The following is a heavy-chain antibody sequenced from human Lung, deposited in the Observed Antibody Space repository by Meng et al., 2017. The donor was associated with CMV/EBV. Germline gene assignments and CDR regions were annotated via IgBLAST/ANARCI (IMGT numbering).Heavy chain of an antibody. D-gene: IGHD6-19*01. CDR1: GFSFSTSW. J-gene: IGHJ4*03. CDR3: AKEIDPAVAGNQGYFEY. CDR2: IYQDGNEK. V-gene: IGHV3-7*01. Sequence: GESLKISCAASGFSFSTSWMSWVRRAPGKGLEWVANIYQDGNEKYYVESVRGRFTISRANAKNSLYLQMNSLRAEDTAVYFCAKEIDPAVAGNQGYFEYWG.